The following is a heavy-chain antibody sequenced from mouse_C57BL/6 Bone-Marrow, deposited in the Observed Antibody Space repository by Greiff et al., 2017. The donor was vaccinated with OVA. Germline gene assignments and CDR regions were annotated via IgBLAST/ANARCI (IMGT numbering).Heavy chain of an antibody. J-gene: IGHJ3*01. Sequence: EVKLMESGGGLVQPKGSLKLSCAASGFSFNTYAMNWVRQAPGKGLEWVARIRSKSNNYATYYADSVKDRFTISRDDSESMLYLQMNNLKTEDTAMYYCVGGYPFAYWGQGTLVTVSA. V-gene: IGHV10-1*01. D-gene: IGHD2-2*01. CDR2: IRSKSNNYAT. CDR3: VGGYPFAY. CDR1: GFSFNTYA.